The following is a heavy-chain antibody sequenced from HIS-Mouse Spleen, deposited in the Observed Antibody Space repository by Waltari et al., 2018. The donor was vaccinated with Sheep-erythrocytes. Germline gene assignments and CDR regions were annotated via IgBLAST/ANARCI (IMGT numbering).Heavy chain of an antibody. J-gene: IGHJ4*02. CDR2: IYYSGRT. CDR3: ARAPYYYDSSGYYYFDY. CDR1: GGSISSGDYY. V-gene: IGHV4-30-4*01. D-gene: IGHD3-22*01. Sequence: QVQLQESGPGLVKPSQTLSLTCTVSGGSISSGDYYWSWIRQPPGKGLEGLGSIYYSGRTYSHPSLKSRVTISVDTSKNQFSLKLSSVTAADTAVYYCARAPYYYDSSGYYYFDYWGQGTLVTVSS.